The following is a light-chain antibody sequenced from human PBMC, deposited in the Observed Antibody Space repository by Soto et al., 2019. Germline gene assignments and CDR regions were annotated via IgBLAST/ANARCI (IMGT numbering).Light chain of an antibody. V-gene: IGKV3-15*01. J-gene: IGKJ5*01. Sequence: VMTQSPATLSVSPGERATLSCRASESVSSNLAWYQQRPGQAPRLLIYGASTRATDTPVRFRGSGSGTEFTLTISSLQSEDFAVYYCQQYNNWPPSIIFGQGTRM. CDR1: ESVSSN. CDR2: GAS. CDR3: QQYNNWPPSII.